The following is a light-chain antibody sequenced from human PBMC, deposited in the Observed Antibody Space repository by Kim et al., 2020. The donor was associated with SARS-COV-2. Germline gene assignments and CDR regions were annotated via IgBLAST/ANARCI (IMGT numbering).Light chain of an antibody. CDR3: QQRGNWPPIT. Sequence: EVVLTQSPGALSLSRGERATLSCRASQSVSTNLAWYQQKPGQAPRLLIYDASNRASGTPARVSGSGSGTDFTLTISDVEPGDSAVYYCQQRGNWPPITFGQGTRLEIK. V-gene: IGKV3-11*01. J-gene: IGKJ5*01. CDR1: QSVSTN. CDR2: DAS.